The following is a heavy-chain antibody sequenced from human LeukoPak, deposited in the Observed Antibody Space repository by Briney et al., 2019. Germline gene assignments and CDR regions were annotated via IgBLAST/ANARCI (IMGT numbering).Heavy chain of an antibody. CDR3: ARGRRALNYYDSSGYYHVEDY. V-gene: IGHV4-34*01. CDR1: GGSFSGYY. D-gene: IGHD3-22*01. CDR2: INHSGST. J-gene: IGHJ4*02. Sequence: PSETLSLTCAVYGGSFSGYYWSWIRQPPGKGLEWIGEINHSGSTNYNPSLKSRVTISVDTSKNQFSLKLNSVTAADTAVYYCARGRRALNYYDSSGYYHVEDYWGQGTLVTVSS.